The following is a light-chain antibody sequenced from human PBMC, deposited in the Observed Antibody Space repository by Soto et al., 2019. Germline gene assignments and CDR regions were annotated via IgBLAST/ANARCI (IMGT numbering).Light chain of an antibody. CDR2: NNN. CDR3: AAWDDSLSTFYV. Sequence: QSLLTQPPSASGTPGQRVSISCSGSNSNIGTNTVNWYQQFPGTAPKLLIYNNNQRPSGVPDRFSGSKSGTSASLAISGLQSEDEADYYCAAWDDSLSTFYVFGTGTKVTVL. J-gene: IGLJ1*01. CDR1: NSNIGTNT. V-gene: IGLV1-44*01.